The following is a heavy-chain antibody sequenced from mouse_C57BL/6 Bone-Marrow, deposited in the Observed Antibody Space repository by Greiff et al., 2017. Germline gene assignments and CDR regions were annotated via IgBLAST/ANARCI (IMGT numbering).Heavy chain of an antibody. CDR1: GYTFTSYW. CDR2: IYPGSGST. J-gene: IGHJ2*01. CDR3: ARRYGSSPYYFDY. V-gene: IGHV1-55*01. D-gene: IGHD1-1*01. Sequence: QVQLQQPGAELVKPGASVKMSCKASGYTFTSYWITWVKQRPGQGLAWIGDIYPGSGSTNYNEKFTSKATLTVDTSSSTAYMQLSSLTSEDSAVYYCARRYGSSPYYFDYWGQGTTLTVSS.